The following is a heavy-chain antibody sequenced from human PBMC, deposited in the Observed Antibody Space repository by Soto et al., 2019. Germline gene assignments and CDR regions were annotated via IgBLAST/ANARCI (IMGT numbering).Heavy chain of an antibody. CDR1: GGTFSSYA. J-gene: IGHJ5*02. CDR2: IIPIFGTA. V-gene: IGHV1-69*06. CDR3: AKSLGYCSSTSCDRSYAHWFDP. D-gene: IGHD2-2*02. Sequence: SVKVSCKASGGTFSSYAISWVRQAPGQGLEWMGGIIPIFGTAKYAQKFQGRVTITPDKSTSTAYMELSSLRSEGAAVYYCAKSLGYCSSTSCDRSYAHWFDPWGQGTVVSVSS.